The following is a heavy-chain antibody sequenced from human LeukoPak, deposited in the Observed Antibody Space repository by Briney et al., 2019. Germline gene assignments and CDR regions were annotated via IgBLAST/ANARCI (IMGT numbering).Heavy chain of an antibody. CDR3: TTGMPLARGT. V-gene: IGHV3-15*01. D-gene: IGHD3-16*01. J-gene: IGHJ5*02. CDR2: IKSKTDGGTT. CDR1: GFTFSSYA. Sequence: GGSLRLSCAASGFTFSSYAMSWVRQAPGKGLEWVGRIKSKTDGGTTDYAAPVKGRFTISRDDSKNTLYLQMNSLKTEDTAVYYCTTGMPLARGTWGQGTLVTVSS.